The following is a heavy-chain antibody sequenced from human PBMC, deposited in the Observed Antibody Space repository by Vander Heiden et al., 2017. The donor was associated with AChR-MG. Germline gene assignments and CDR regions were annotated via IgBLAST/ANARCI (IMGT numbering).Heavy chain of an antibody. CDR3: ARDRWYYYDSSGYSSLTFDY. D-gene: IGHD3-22*01. CDR2: ISYDGSNK. Sequence: QVQLVESGGGVVQPGRSLRLSCAAPGFTFGSYAIHGVRQAPGKGLELVAVISYDGSNKYYADSVKGRFTISRDNSKNTLYLQMNSLRAEDTAVYYCARDRWYYYDSSGYSSLTFDYWGQGTLVTVSS. CDR1: GFTFGSYA. V-gene: IGHV3-30-3*01. J-gene: IGHJ4*02.